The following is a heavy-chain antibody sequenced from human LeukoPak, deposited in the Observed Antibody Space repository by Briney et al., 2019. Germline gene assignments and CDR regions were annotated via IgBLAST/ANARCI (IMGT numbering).Heavy chain of an antibody. V-gene: IGHV4-34*01. CDR2: INHSGST. CDR1: GGSFSGYY. D-gene: IGHD4-17*01. J-gene: IGHJ4*02. CDR3: ARVPTVTFFDY. Sequence: SETLSLTCAVYGGSFSGYYWSWIRQPPGKGLEWIGEINHSGSTNYNPSLKSRVAISVDTSKNQFSLKLSSVTAADTAVYYCARVPTVTFFDYWGQGTLVTVSS.